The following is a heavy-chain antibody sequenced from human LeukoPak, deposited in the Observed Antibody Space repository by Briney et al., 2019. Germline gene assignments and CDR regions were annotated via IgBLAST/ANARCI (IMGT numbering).Heavy chain of an antibody. V-gene: IGHV3-15*01. CDR1: GFTFSNAW. D-gene: IGHD6-13*01. CDR3: TTEMYSSSWVARRALRFDP. CDR2: IKSKTDGGTT. Sequence: GGSLRLSCAASGFTFSNAWMSWDRQAPGKGLEWVGRIKSKTDGGTTDYAAPVKGRFTISRDDSKNTLYLQMNSLKTEDTAVYYCTTEMYSSSWVARRALRFDPWGQGTLVTVSS. J-gene: IGHJ5*02.